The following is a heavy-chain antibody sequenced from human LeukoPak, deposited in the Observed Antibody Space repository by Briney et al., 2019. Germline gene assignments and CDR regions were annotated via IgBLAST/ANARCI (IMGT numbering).Heavy chain of an antibody. CDR1: GYSFTGYY. Sequence: ASVKVSCKASGYSFTGYYMHWVRQAPGQGLEWMGWINPNSGGTKYAQKFKGRVTMTRDTSISTAYMELSRLRSDDTAVYYCARVDTAMVAGGGDYWGQGTLVTVSS. CDR3: ARVDTAMVAGGGDY. CDR2: INPNSGGT. J-gene: IGHJ4*02. V-gene: IGHV1-2*02. D-gene: IGHD5-18*01.